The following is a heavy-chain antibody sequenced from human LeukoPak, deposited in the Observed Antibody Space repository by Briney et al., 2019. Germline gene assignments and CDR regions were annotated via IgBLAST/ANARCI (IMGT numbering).Heavy chain of an antibody. CDR1: GGSFSDYY. J-gene: IGHJ4*02. V-gene: IGHV4-34*01. CDR3: ARRGAMGFY. CDR2: INHSGST. D-gene: IGHD5-18*01. Sequence: SETLSLTCAVYGGSFSDYYWNWIRQPPGKGLEWIGEINHSGSTNYNPSLKSRVTISVDTSKNQFSLKLSSVTAADTAVYYCARRGAMGFYWGQGTLVTVSS.